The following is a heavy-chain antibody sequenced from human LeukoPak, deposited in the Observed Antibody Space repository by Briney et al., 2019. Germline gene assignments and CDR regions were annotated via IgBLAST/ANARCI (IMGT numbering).Heavy chain of an antibody. CDR1: GGSFSGYY. CDR3: ARGYSNWDY. CDR2: INHSGST. J-gene: IGHJ4*02. Sequence: PSETLSLTCAVSGGSFSGYYWSWIRQPPGKGPEWIGEINHSGSTNYNPSLKSRVTISVDTSKNQFSLKLSSVTAADTAVYYCARGYSNWDYWGQGTLVTVSS. D-gene: IGHD4-11*01. V-gene: IGHV4-34*01.